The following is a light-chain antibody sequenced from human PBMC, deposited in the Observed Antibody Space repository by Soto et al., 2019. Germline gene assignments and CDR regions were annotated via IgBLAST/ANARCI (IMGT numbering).Light chain of an antibody. CDR1: SSDVGSYNL. Sequence: QSVLTQPASVSGSPGQSITISCTGTSSDVGSYNLVSWYQQHPGKAPXLXIXEVTXXXXXXXXXXXGSXSDNXXSXTIXGXXXXXXXXYYXCSYAGSSTFIFGGGTKLTVL. V-gene: IGLV2-23*02. CDR2: EVT. CDR3: CSYAGSSTFI. J-gene: IGLJ2*01.